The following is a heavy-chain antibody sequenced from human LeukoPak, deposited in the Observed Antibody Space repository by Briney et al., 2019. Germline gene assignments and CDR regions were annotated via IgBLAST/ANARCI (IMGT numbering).Heavy chain of an antibody. CDR2: INHSGST. J-gene: IGHJ4*02. V-gene: IGHV4-34*01. CDR1: GGSFSGYY. Sequence: SQTLSLTRAVYGGSFSGYYWSWIRQPPGKGLECVGEINHSGSTNYNPSLKSRVTISLDTSKNNFSLKLSAVAAADTAVYDCARGWYSYGKTFDYWGQGTLVTVSS. D-gene: IGHD5-18*01. CDR3: ARGWYSYGKTFDY.